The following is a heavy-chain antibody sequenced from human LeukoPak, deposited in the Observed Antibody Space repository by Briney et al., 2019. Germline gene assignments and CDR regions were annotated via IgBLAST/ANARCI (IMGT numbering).Heavy chain of an antibody. J-gene: IGHJ4*02. D-gene: IGHD2-8*01. V-gene: IGHV3-74*01. CDR3: ARSRDYCTNGVCFYFDY. CDR1: GFTFSSYW. Sequence: AGGSLRLSCAASGFTFSSYWMHWVRQAPGKGLVWVSRINSDGSSTIYADSVKGRFTISRDNAKNTLYLQMNSLRAEDTAVYYCARSRDYCTNGVCFYFDYWGQGTLVTVSS. CDR2: INSDGSST.